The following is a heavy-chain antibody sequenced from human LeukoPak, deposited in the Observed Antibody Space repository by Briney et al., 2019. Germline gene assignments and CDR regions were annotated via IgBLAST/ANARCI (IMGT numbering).Heavy chain of an antibody. V-gene: IGHV3-33*01. J-gene: IGHJ4*02. CDR1: GLTFSRYG. CDR3: ARSYHYGSGSYYPFHY. CDR2: IWYDGSNK. D-gene: IGHD3-10*01. Sequence: PGGSLRLSCAASGLTFSRYGMHWVRQAPGKGLEWVAVIWYDGSNKYYADSVKGRFPISRDNSKTTLYLQIQSLRADETAVYYRARSYHYGSGSYYPFHYWGQGTLVTVSS.